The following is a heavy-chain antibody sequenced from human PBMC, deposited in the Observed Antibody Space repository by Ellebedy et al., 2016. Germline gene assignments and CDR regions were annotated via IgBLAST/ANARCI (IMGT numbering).Heavy chain of an antibody. J-gene: IGHJ6*02. V-gene: IGHV3-49*03. Sequence: GESLKISCTASGFTFGDYAMSWFRQAPGKGLEWVGFIRSKAYGGTTEYAASVKGRFTISRDDSKSIAYLQMNSLKTEDTAVYYCTREAEWYKGYYGMDVWGQGTTVTVSS. D-gene: IGHD3-3*01. CDR1: GFTFGDYA. CDR2: IRSKAYGGTT. CDR3: TREAEWYKGYYGMDV.